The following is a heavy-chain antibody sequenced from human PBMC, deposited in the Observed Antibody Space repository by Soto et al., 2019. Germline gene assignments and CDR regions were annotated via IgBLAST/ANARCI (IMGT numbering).Heavy chain of an antibody. V-gene: IGHV4-59*01. CDR1: GGSISSYY. CDR3: ARNPCGGSGGSCYSGGYYYYYYGMDV. D-gene: IGHD2-15*01. Sequence: QVQLQESGPGLVKPSETLSLTCTVSGGSISSYYWSWIRQPPGKGLEWLGYIYYSGSTNYNPSLKSRVTISVDTSKNQFSLKLSSVTAADTAVYYCARNPCGGSGGSCYSGGYYYYYYGMDVWGQGTTVTVSS. CDR2: IYYSGST. J-gene: IGHJ6*02.